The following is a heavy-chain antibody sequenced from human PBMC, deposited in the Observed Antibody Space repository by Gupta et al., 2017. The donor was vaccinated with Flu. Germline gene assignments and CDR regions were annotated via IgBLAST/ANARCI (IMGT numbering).Heavy chain of an antibody. CDR3: AKSERAARRGRDVTPIYFQH. J-gene: IGHJ1*01. V-gene: IGHV3-23*01. D-gene: IGHD6-6*01. Sequence: EVQLLESGGGLVQPGGSLRLSCAASGFTFSSYAMSWVRQAPGKGLEWVSAISGSGGSTYYADSVKGRFTISRDNSKNTLYLQMNSLRAEDTAVYYCAKSERAARRGRDVTPIYFQHWGQGTLVTVAS. CDR2: ISGSGGST. CDR1: GFTFSSYA.